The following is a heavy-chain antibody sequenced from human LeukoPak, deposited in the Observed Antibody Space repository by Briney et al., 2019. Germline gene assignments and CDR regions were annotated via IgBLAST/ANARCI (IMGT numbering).Heavy chain of an antibody. V-gene: IGHV3-7*01. CDR1: GFTFSSYW. J-gene: IGHJ4*02. CDR2: IKQDGSEK. D-gene: IGHD6-19*01. CDR3: GRPRSDVAGLAY. Sequence: GGSLRLSCAASGFTFSSYWMSWVRQAPGKGLEWVANIKQDGSEKYYVDSVKGRFTISRDNAKNSLYLQMNSLRAEDTAGYYCGRPRSDVAGLAYWARGPLVPVSS.